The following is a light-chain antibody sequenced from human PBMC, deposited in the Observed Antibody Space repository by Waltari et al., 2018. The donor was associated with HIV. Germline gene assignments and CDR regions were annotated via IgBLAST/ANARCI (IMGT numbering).Light chain of an antibody. J-gene: IGLJ2*01. CDR1: NIERKS. Sequence: SSVLTQPPSVSVAPGKTAMITCGGNNIERKSVHWYQQKEGQAPMLLIYYDSDRPSGLPGRFSGPNPGTTATLTTGRFGDGDEADYDVKGWDIFSNNFLFGGGTNLTAL. V-gene: IGLV3-21*04. CDR3: KGWDIFSNNFL. CDR2: YDS.